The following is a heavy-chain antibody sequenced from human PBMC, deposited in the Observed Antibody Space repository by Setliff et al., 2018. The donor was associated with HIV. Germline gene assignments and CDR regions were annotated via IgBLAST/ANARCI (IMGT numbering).Heavy chain of an antibody. J-gene: IGHJ4*02. Sequence: ASVKVSCKASGYTFTSYYMHWVRQAPGQGLEWMGIINPSGGRTTYTKNFQGRVTMTRYTSPNTVYLELSSLRSEDTAMYYCAREMFMYTSSEFLPFDFWGQVTLVTVSS. CDR1: GYTFTSYY. D-gene: IGHD6-6*01. CDR3: AREMFMYTSSEFLPFDF. CDR2: INPSGGRT. V-gene: IGHV1-46*03.